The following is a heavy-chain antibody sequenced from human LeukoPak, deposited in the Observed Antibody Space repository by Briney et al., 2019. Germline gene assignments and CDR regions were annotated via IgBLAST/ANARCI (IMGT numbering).Heavy chain of an antibody. J-gene: IGHJ4*02. V-gene: IGHV3-7*05. CDR3: ARDPGGYSYGYYFDN. D-gene: IGHD5-18*01. Sequence: GGSLRPSCAASGFTFSNYWMSWVRQAPGKGLEWVANIKQDGSEKYYVDSVKGRFTISRDNAKKSLYLQMSSLRAEDTAVYYCARDPGGYSYGYYFDNWGQGTTVTVSS. CDR2: IKQDGSEK. CDR1: GFTFSNYW.